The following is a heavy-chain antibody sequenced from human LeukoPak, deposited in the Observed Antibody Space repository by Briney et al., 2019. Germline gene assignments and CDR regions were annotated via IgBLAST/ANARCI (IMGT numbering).Heavy chain of an antibody. V-gene: IGHV3-13*01. CDR2: IGTAGDT. CDR1: GFTFSSCD. Sequence: GGSLRLSCAASGFTFSSCDMHWVRQATGKGLEWVSAIGTAGDTYFPGSVKGRFTISRENAKNSLYLQMNSLRAEDTAVYYCAKDQRWESPHYLDSWGQGTLVTVSS. CDR3: AKDQRWESPHYLDS. J-gene: IGHJ4*02. D-gene: IGHD1-26*01.